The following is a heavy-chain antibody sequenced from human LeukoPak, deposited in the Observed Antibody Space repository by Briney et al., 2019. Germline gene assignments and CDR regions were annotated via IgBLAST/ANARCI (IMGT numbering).Heavy chain of an antibody. CDR1: GGSISSYY. D-gene: IGHD2-15*01. Sequence: PSETLSLTCTVSGGSISSYYWSWIRQPAGKGLEWIGRIYTSGSTNYNPSLKSRVTMSVDTSKNQFSLKLSSVTAADTAVYYCAREGYCSGGSCYSVGEFDYWGQGTLVTVSS. J-gene: IGHJ4*02. CDR2: IYTSGST. CDR3: AREGYCSGGSCYSVGEFDY. V-gene: IGHV4-4*07.